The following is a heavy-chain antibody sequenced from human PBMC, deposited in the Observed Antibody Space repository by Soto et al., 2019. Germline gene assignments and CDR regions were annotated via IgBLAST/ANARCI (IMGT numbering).Heavy chain of an antibody. V-gene: IGHV4-34*02. J-gene: IGHJ4*02. D-gene: IGHD6-6*01. Sequence: QVQLQQWGAGLLKPSETLSLTCAVSGGSLSGYYWSWIRQSPEKGLEWIGEVDLSGSTTYDPSLKSRVTISLDTSKSQLSLRLTSVTAADTAVYYCARGTIAARLANWGQGTLVTVSS. CDR2: VDLSGST. CDR1: GGSLSGYY. CDR3: ARGTIAARLAN.